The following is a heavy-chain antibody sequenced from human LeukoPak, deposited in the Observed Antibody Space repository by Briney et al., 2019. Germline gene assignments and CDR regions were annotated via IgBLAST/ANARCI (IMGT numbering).Heavy chain of an antibody. CDR2: ISHSGST. D-gene: IGHD6-19*01. V-gene: IGHV4-4*02. CDR3: ASADIAVAGSFDY. CDR1: GGSISSSNW. J-gene: IGHJ4*02. Sequence: SETLSLTCAVSGGSISSSNWWSWVRQPPGKGLEWIGEISHSGSTNYNPSLKSRVTISVDKSKNQFSLKLSSVTAADTAVYYCASADIAVAGSFDYWGQGTLVTVSS.